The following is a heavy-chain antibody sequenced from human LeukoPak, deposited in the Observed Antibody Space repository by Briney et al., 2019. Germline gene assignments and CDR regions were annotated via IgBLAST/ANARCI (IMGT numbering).Heavy chain of an antibody. CDR3: AKDLGDINNPCYYYYYGMDV. Sequence: GGSLRLSCAASGFTFSSYAMSWVRQAPGKGLEWVSAISGSGGSTYYADSVKGRFTISRDNSKNTLYLQMNSLRAEDTAVYYCAKDLGDINNPCYYYYYGMDVWGKGTTVTVSS. CDR1: GFTFSSYA. CDR2: ISGSGGST. J-gene: IGHJ6*04. V-gene: IGHV3-23*01. D-gene: IGHD3-9*01.